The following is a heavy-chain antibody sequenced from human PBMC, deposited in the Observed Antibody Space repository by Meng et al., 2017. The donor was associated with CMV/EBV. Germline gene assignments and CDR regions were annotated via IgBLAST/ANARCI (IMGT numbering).Heavy chain of an antibody. V-gene: IGHV5-51*01. D-gene: IGHD1-1*01. CDR2: IYPGDSDT. CDR3: ASTTGNDIGYFDY. Sequence: KGYGYSFTSYWIGWVRQMPGKGLEWMGIIYPGDSDTRYSPSFQGQVTISADKSISTAYLQWSSLKASDTAMYYCASTTGNDIGYFDYWGQGTLVTVSS. J-gene: IGHJ4*02. CDR1: GYSFTSYW.